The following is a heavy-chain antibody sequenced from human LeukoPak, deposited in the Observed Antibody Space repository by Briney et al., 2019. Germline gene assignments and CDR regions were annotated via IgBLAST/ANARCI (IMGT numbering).Heavy chain of an antibody. CDR1: GFTFNNYW. CDR3: ARGGYYYDSSGYQEDY. D-gene: IGHD3-22*01. Sequence: QPGGSLRLSCAASGFTFNNYWMNWVRQAPGKGLEWVANIKQDGSEKYYVDSVKGRFTISRDNAKNSLFLQMNGLRAEDTAVYYCARGGYYYDSSGYQEDYWGQGTLVTVSS. J-gene: IGHJ4*02. V-gene: IGHV3-7*01. CDR2: IKQDGSEK.